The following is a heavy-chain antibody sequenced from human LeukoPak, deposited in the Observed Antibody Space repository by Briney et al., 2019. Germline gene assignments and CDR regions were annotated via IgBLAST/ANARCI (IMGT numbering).Heavy chain of an antibody. Sequence: PGGSLRLSCAASGFTFSSYAMSWVRQAPGKGLEWVSAISAGSSTYYADSVKGRFTIPRDNSKNTLYLQMNSLRAEDTAVYYCAKPRRVTMIVVVIHPIPKEAFDIWGQGTMVTVSS. D-gene: IGHD3-22*01. CDR1: GFTFSSYA. CDR3: AKPRRVTMIVVVIHPIPKEAFDI. J-gene: IGHJ3*02. V-gene: IGHV3-23*01. CDR2: ISAGSST.